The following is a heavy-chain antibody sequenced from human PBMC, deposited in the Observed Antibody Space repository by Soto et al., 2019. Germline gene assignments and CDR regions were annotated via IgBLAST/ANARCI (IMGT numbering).Heavy chain of an antibody. D-gene: IGHD3-3*01. V-gene: IGHV3-33*01. CDR3: ARADGFLEWLLSLDY. J-gene: IGHJ4*02. Sequence: GGSLRLSCAASGFAFSSYGMHWVRQAPGKGLEWVAVIWYDGSNKYYADSVKGRFTISRDNSKNTLYLQMNSLRAEDTAVYYCARADGFLEWLLSLDYWGQGTLVTVSS. CDR1: GFAFSSYG. CDR2: IWYDGSNK.